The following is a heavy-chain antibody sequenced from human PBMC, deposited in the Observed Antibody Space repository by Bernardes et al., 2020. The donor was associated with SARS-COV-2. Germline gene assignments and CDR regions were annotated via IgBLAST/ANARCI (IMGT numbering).Heavy chain of an antibody. J-gene: IGHJ4*02. Sequence: GSLRLSCAPSGFTFSSYAMSWVRQAPGKGLEWVANIKQDGSEKYYVDSVKGRFTISRDNAKNSLYLQMNSLRAEDTAVYYCARVGEYSGYDLYFDYWGQGTLVTVSS. CDR2: IKQDGSEK. V-gene: IGHV3-7*03. CDR1: GFTFSSYA. D-gene: IGHD5-12*01. CDR3: ARVGEYSGYDLYFDY.